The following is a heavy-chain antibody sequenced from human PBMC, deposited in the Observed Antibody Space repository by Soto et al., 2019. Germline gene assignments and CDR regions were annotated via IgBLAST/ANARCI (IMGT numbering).Heavy chain of an antibody. D-gene: IGHD2-15*01. CDR2: ISSYNGNT. J-gene: IGHJ3*02. CDR3: PRDPLVGSANTKKAFVI. CDR1: CYTITNNG. V-gene: IGHV1-18*01. Sequence: VKALSKAPCYTITNNGIRWGRQAPAQGLEWMGWISSYNGNTNYARKLQGRVTMTTDTSTSTAYMELRSLSFYDTVVYYCPRDPLVGSANTKKAFVIWGQ.